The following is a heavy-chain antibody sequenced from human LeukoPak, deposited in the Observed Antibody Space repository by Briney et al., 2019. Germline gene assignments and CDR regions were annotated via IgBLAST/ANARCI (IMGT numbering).Heavy chain of an antibody. CDR1: GFAFSIYS. J-gene: IGHJ4*02. D-gene: IGHD5-18*01. CDR3: ARDLRGYSYGYPLGY. V-gene: IGHV3-21*01. Sequence: GSLRLSCAASGFAFSIYSMSCGRQTPGEGQEWVSSIRSISSYIYYADSVKGRFTISRDNANNSLYLQMNSLRAEDTAVYYCARDLRGYSYGYPLGYWGQGTLVTVSS. CDR2: IRSISSYI.